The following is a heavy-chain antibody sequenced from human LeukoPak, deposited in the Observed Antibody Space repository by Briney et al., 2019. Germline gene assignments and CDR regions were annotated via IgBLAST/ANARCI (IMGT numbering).Heavy chain of an antibody. CDR1: GYSFTSHW. V-gene: IGHV5-51*01. D-gene: IGHD2-2*01. Sequence: GESLKISCKGSGYSFTSHWNGWVRQMPGKGLEWMGIIYPSDSDTRYSPSFQGQVTISADKSISTAYLEWSSLEASDTAMYYCARRGYCSGTSCYVFDFWGQGTLVTVSS. CDR3: ARRGYCSGTSCYVFDF. CDR2: IYPSDSDT. J-gene: IGHJ4*02.